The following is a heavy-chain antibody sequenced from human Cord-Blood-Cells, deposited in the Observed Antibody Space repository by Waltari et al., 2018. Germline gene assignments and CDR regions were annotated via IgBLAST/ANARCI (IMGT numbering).Heavy chain of an antibody. D-gene: IGHD1-1*01. V-gene: IGHV1-69*01. CDR1: GGTFSSYA. J-gene: IGHJ3*02. CDR3: GGGGLERQGDAFDI. CDR2: NSPIFGTT. Sequence: QEQMVQSGAAVKKPGCSVEVSCKASGGTFSSYAISWVRQAPGQGLEWVGGNSPIFGTTNDEQKFQGRVTTTADESTSTAYMELSSRRCEDTAVYYCGGGGLERQGDAFDIWGQGTMVTVSS.